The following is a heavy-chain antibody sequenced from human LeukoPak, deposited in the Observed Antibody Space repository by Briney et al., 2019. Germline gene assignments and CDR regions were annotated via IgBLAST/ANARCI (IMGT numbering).Heavy chain of an antibody. D-gene: IGHD5-12*01. CDR1: GFTFHHYA. J-gene: IGHJ4*02. CDR3: AKDKAPLYSGYDWDLDF. Sequence: GGSLRLSCAASGFTFHHYAIHWVRQVPGKGLAWVSGISWNSASIGYADSVKGRFTISRDNAKNSVYLQMNSLRAEDTAFYYCAKDKAPLYSGYDWDLDFWGQGTLVTVSS. V-gene: IGHV3-9*01. CDR2: ISWNSASI.